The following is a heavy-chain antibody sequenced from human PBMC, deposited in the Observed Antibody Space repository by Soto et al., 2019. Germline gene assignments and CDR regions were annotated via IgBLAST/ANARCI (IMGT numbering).Heavy chain of an antibody. Sequence: GGSLRLSCSASGFTFSSYAMHWVRQASGKGLEYVSGVRGNGDPPFYADSVKGRFTISRDNSKNTLYLQMSGLSADDTAVYYCVKSRGGNNFDFFVWGQGALVTVSS. CDR3: VKSRGGNNFDFFV. V-gene: IGHV3-64D*06. J-gene: IGHJ4*02. CDR1: GFTFSSYA. D-gene: IGHD5-12*01. CDR2: VRGNGDPP.